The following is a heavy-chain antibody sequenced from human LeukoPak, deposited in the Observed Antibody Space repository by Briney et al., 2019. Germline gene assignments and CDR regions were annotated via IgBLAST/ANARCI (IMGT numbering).Heavy chain of an antibody. J-gene: IGHJ6*02. V-gene: IGHV3-23*01. CDR1: GTTYSLCG. Sequence: GGSEMGDCRASGTTYSLCGMRWVRRAPGKGLGWLSAFSGSGGNTYYADSVKGQFTISRDNSKNALYLQMNSLRAEDTAVYYCAKDRGPNYYGSGSYGLHYYYGMDVWGQETTVTV. D-gene: IGHD3-10*01. CDR2: FSGSGGNT. CDR3: AKDRGPNYYGSGSYGLHYYYGMDV.